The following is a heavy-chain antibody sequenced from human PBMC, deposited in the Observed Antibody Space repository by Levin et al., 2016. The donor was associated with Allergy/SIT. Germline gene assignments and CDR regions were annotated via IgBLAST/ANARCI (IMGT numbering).Heavy chain of an antibody. D-gene: IGHD4-17*01. CDR2: IYYNGRT. V-gene: IGHV4-31*02. J-gene: IGHJ4*02. Sequence: VRQMPGKGLEWIGYIYYNGRTYYNPSLKSRVTMSIDTSNSQFSLKLDSVTAADTAVYYCATKRRTVYYFDFWGQGTLVTVSS. CDR3: ATKRRTVYYFDF.